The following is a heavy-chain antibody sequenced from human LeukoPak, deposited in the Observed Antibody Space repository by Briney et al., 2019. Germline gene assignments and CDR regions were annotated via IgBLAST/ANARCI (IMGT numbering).Heavy chain of an antibody. J-gene: IGHJ4*02. CDR2: INHSGST. CDR3: ARSGWYPPDY. CDR1: GGSFSGYY. D-gene: IGHD2-15*01. V-gene: IGHV4-34*01. Sequence: KPSETLSLTCAVYGGSFSGYYWSWIRQPPGKGLEWIGEINHSGSTNYNPSLKSRVTISVNTSKNQFSPKLSSVTAADTAVYYCARSGWYPPDYWGQGTLVTVSS.